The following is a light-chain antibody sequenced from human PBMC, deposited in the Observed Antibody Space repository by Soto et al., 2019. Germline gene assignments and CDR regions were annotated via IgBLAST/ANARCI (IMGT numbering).Light chain of an antibody. CDR1: QTVAGSY. CDR2: AAS. Sequence: ETVLTQSPGTLSLSPGERATLPCRASQTVAGSYLAWYQQKPGQAPRLLIYAASTRVTGIPDRFSGSGSGRDFTLTISRLEPEDFAVYYCQQYANWYTFGQGTTLEIK. V-gene: IGKV3-20*01. CDR3: QQYANWYT. J-gene: IGKJ2*01.